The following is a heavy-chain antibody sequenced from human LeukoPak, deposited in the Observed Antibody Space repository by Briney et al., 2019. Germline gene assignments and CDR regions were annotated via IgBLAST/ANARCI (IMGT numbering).Heavy chain of an antibody. Sequence: SETLSLTCTVSGASMSSYYWNWIRQPAGKGLEWIGRIYPSGSTDYNPSLKSRVTMSVDTSQNQFSLRLRSVTAADTAVYYCARKNDYGDSYYMDVWGKGTTVTVSS. V-gene: IGHV4-4*07. CDR1: GASMSSYY. CDR3: ARKNDYGDSYYMDV. CDR2: IYPSGST. J-gene: IGHJ6*03. D-gene: IGHD4-17*01.